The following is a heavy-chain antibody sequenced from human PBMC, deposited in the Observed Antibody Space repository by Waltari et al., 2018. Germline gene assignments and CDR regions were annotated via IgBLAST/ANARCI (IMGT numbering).Heavy chain of an antibody. Sequence: QVQLQQWGAGLLKPSETLSLTCAVYGGSFSGYYWSWIRQPPGKGLEWIGEFNHSGSTNYNPSLKVGVTIAVDTSKNQFSLKLSSVTAADTAVYYCARGGSITIFGVVINEGYYFDYWGQGTLVTVSS. D-gene: IGHD3-3*01. J-gene: IGHJ4*02. CDR2: FNHSGST. V-gene: IGHV4-34*01. CDR1: GGSFSGYY. CDR3: ARGGSITIFGVVINEGYYFDY.